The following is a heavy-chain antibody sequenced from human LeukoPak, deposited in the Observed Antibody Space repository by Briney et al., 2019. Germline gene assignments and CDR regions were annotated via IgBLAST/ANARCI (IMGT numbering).Heavy chain of an antibody. Sequence: GGSLRLSCAASGFTFSSYGMHWVRQAPGKGLEWVAVIWYDGSNKYYADSVKGRFTISRDNSKNTLYLQMNSLRAEDTAVYYCARDQATEWELHFDYWGQGTLVTVSS. J-gene: IGHJ4*02. V-gene: IGHV3-33*01. CDR1: GFTFSSYG. D-gene: IGHD1-26*01. CDR3: ARDQATEWELHFDY. CDR2: IWYDGSNK.